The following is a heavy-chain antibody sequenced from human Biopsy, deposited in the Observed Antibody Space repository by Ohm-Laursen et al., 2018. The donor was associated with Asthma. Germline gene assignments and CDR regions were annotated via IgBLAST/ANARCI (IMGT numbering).Heavy chain of an antibody. D-gene: IGHD4-17*01. Sequence: SETLSLTCRVSGGYTGSSDHHWAWIRQAPGTGLDWIGFVFWSGSTHYSRSLERRVSISIDTATNEFSMKLWSVTPADTAVYFCARVVSYGDIYFGIDVWGPGNTVVVS. CDR3: ARVVSYGDIYFGIDV. J-gene: IGHJ6*02. V-gene: IGHV4-30-4*01. CDR2: VFWSGST. CDR1: GGYTGSSDHH.